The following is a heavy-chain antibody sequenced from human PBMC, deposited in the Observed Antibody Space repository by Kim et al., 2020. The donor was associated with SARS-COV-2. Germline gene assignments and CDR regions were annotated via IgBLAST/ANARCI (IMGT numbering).Heavy chain of an antibody. V-gene: IGHV1-69*13. D-gene: IGHD3-10*02. CDR2: IIPIFGTA. CDR3: AREDWSLGSGSYYSNWFDP. J-gene: IGHJ5*02. CDR1: GGTFSSYA. Sequence: SVKVSCKASGGTFSSYAISWVRQAPGQGLEWMGGIIPIFGTANYAQKFQGRVTITADESTSTAYMELSSLRSEDTAVYYCAREDWSLGSGSYYSNWFDPWGQGTLVTVSS.